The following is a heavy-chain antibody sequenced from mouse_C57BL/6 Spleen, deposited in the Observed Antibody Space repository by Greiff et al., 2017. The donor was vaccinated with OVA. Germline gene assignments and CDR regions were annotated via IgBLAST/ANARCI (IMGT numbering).Heavy chain of an antibody. CDR2: IYPGDGDT. Sequence: VQLQQSGPELVKPGASVKISCKASGYAFSSSWMNWVKQRPGKGLEWIGRIYPGDGDTNYNGKFKGKATLTADKSSSTAYMQLSSLTSEDSAVYFCAKRANWYAMDYWGQGTSVTVSS. CDR3: AKRANWYAMDY. CDR1: GYAFSSSW. V-gene: IGHV1-82*01. D-gene: IGHD4-1*01. J-gene: IGHJ4*01.